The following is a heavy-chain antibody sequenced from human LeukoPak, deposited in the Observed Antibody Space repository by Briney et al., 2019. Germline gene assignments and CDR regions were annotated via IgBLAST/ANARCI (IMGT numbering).Heavy chain of an antibody. Sequence: ASVKVSCKASGYTFTSYGISWVRQAPGQGLEWMGWISAYNGNTNYAQKLQGRVTMTTDTSTSTAYMELRSLRSEDTAVYYWARVGIFVVYMDVWGKGTTVTVSS. CDR2: ISAYNGNT. CDR1: GYTFTSYG. CDR3: ARVGIFVVYMDV. D-gene: IGHD3-22*01. J-gene: IGHJ6*03. V-gene: IGHV1-18*01.